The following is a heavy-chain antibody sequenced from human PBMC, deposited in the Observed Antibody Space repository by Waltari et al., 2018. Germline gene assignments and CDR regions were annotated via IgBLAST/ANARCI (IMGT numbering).Heavy chain of an antibody. D-gene: IGHD3-3*01. CDR2: INPNSGGT. CDR3: ARDLPPTYYDFWSGYYTGWFDP. J-gene: IGHJ5*02. Sequence: VQLVQSGAEVKKPGESLKISCKGSGYSFTSYWIGWVRQMPGKGLEWMGWINPNSGGTNYAQKFQGRVTMTRDTSISTAYMELSRLRSDDTAVYYCARDLPPTYYDFWSGYYTGWFDPWGQGTLVTVSS. CDR1: GYSFTSYW. V-gene: IGHV1-2*02.